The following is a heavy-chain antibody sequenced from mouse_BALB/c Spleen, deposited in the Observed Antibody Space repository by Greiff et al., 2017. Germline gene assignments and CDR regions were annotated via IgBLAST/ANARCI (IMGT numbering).Heavy chain of an antibody. CDR2: INSNGGST. Sequence: EVKLVESGGGLVQPGGSLKLSCAASGFTFSSYGLSWVRQTPDKRLELVATINSNGGSTYYPDSVKGRFTISRDNAKNTLYLQMSSLKSEDTAMYYCARDGRLRPYYAMDYWGQGTSVTVSS. V-gene: IGHV5-6-3*01. CDR3: ARDGRLRPYYAMDY. D-gene: IGHD2-4*01. CDR1: GFTFSSYG. J-gene: IGHJ4*01.